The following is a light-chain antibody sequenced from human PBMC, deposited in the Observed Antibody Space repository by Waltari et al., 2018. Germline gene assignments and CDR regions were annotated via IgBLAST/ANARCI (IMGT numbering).Light chain of an antibody. V-gene: IGKV1-5*03. J-gene: IGKJ4*01. CDR1: QSISSW. CDR2: KAS. Sequence: DIQMTQSPSTLPASVGDRATITCRASQSISSWLAWYQQKPGKAPKLLIYKASSLESGVPSRFSGSGSGTEFTLTISSLQPDDFATYYCQQYNSYLLTFGGGTKVEIK. CDR3: QQYNSYLLT.